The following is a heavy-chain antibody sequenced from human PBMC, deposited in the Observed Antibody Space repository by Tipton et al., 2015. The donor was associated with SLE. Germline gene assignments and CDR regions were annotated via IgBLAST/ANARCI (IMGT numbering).Heavy chain of an antibody. Sequence: TLSLTCTVSGDSISRGYYYWTWIRQPAGKGLEWLGHIHYTGSTIYNPALKSRVTISLDTSRNHFSLRLNSVTAADTAVYYCARDLEGSGSYFDYWGQGTLVTVSS. D-gene: IGHD3-10*01. CDR2: IHYTGST. CDR1: GDSISRGYYY. V-gene: IGHV4-61*09. CDR3: ARDLEGSGSYFDY. J-gene: IGHJ4*02.